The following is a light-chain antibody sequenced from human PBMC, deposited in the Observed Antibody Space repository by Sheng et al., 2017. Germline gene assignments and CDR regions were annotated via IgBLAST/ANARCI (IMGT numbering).Light chain of an antibody. Sequence: EIVMTQSPATLSVSPGERATLSCRASQSVRSYLAWYQQKPGQAPRLLIYDASNRATGIPVRFSGSGSGTDFTLTISSLEPEDFAVYYCQQRSNWPPSFGQGTNLEIK. CDR2: DAS. CDR3: QQRSNWPPS. V-gene: IGKV3-11*01. CDR1: QSVRSY. J-gene: IGKJ2*03.